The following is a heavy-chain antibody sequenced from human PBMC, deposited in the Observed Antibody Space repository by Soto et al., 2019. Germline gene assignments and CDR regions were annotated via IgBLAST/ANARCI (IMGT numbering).Heavy chain of an antibody. J-gene: IGHJ4*02. V-gene: IGHV3-21*01. CDR3: ASDSRYCSSTSCYTFDY. D-gene: IGHD2-2*02. Sequence: EVQLVESGGGLVQPGGSLRLSCAASGFTFSSYSMNWVRQAPGKGLEWVSSISSSSSYIYYADSVKGRFTISRDNAKNSLYLQMNSLRAEDTAVYYCASDSRYCSSTSCYTFDYWGQGTLVTVSS. CDR1: GFTFSSYS. CDR2: ISSSSSYI.